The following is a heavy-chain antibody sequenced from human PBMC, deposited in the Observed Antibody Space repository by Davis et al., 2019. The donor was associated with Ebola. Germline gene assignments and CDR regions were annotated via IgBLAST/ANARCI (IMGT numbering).Heavy chain of an antibody. CDR1: GFTFSSYA. CDR3: AKNGEAGNGYYYYYMDV. CDR2: ISGSGGST. D-gene: IGHD2-8*01. J-gene: IGHJ6*03. Sequence: PGGSLRLSCAASGFTFSSYAMSWVRQAPGKGLEWVSAISGSGGSTYYADSVKGRFTISRDNSKNTLYLQMNSLRAEDTAVYYCAKNGEAGNGYYYYYMDVWGKGTTVTVSS. V-gene: IGHV3-23*01.